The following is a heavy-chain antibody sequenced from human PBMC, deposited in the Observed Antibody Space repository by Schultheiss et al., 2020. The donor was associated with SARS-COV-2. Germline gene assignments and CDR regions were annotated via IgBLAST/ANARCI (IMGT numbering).Heavy chain of an antibody. V-gene: IGHV4-30-4*01. CDR3: ARVIRKDSSGYSYFDY. J-gene: IGHJ4*02. CDR2: IYYSGST. CDR1: GGSISSYY. Sequence: SETLSLTCTVSGGSISSYYWSWIRQPPGKGLEWIGYIYYSGSTYYNPSLKSRVTISVDTSKNQFSLKLSSVTAADTAVYYCARVIRKDSSGYSYFDYWGQGTLVTVSS. D-gene: IGHD3-22*01.